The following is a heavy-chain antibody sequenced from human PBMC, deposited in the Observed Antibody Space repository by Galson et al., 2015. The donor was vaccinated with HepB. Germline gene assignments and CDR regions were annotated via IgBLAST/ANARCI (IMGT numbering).Heavy chain of an antibody. V-gene: IGHV4-39*01. CDR1: GDSIFSSFYY. CDR2: TRYGGST. D-gene: IGHD1-1*01. J-gene: IGHJ3*02. Sequence: ETLSLTCSVSGDSIFSSFYYWVWIRQPPGKGLEWIGSTRYGGSTTYNPALTSRVTISIDTSKNQFSLKLSAVTAADTAVYYCTRKDQDAANDAFDIWGRGTMVTVSS. CDR3: TRKDQDAANDAFDI.